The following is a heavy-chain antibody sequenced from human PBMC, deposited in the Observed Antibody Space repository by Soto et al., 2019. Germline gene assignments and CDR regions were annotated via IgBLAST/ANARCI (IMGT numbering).Heavy chain of an antibody. CDR3: AREEKRGVYYDFWSGMGAGGMDV. V-gene: IGHV1-18*01. D-gene: IGHD3-3*01. Sequence: ASVKVSCKASGYTFTSYGISWVRQAPGQGLEWMGWISAYNGNTNYAQKLQGRVTMTTDTSTSTAYMELRSLRSDDTAVYYCAREEKRGVYYDFWSGMGAGGMDVWGQGTTVTVSS. J-gene: IGHJ6*02. CDR2: ISAYNGNT. CDR1: GYTFTSYG.